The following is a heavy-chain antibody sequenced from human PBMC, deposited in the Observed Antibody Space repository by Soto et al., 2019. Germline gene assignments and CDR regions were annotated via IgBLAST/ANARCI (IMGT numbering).Heavy chain of an antibody. Sequence: GGSLRLSCAASGFTFSSYSMNWVRQAPGKGLEWVSYISSSSSTIYYADSVKGRFTISRDNAKNSLYLQMNSLRDEDTAVYYCARDAVPLYYYASSVYDAFDIWGQGTMVTVSS. J-gene: IGHJ3*02. CDR2: ISSSSSTI. CDR1: GFTFSSYS. D-gene: IGHD3-22*01. CDR3: ARDAVPLYYYASSVYDAFDI. V-gene: IGHV3-48*02.